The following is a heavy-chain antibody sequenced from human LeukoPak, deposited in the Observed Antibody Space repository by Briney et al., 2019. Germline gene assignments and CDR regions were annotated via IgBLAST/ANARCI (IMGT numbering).Heavy chain of an antibody. Sequence: GGSLRLSCAASGFTFSSYSMNWVRQAPGKGLEWVSSISSSSSYIYYADSVKGRSTISRDNAKNSLYLQMNSLRAEDTAVYYCARNGGSHFDYWGQGTLVTVSS. CDR1: GFTFSSYS. V-gene: IGHV3-21*01. J-gene: IGHJ4*02. CDR3: ARNGGSHFDY. D-gene: IGHD1-1*01. CDR2: ISSSSSYI.